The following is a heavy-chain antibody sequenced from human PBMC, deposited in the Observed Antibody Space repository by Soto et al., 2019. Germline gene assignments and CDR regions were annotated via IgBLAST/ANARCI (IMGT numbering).Heavy chain of an antibody. V-gene: IGHV4-31*03. CDR3: XXXXXXXXYKIISYSFDY. J-gene: IGHJ4*02. Sequence: QVQLQESGPGLVKPSQTLSLTCTVSGDSVSSGGAYWSWIRQHPGKGLEWIGYIYYSGSANYTPSLKSRLTISLDTSQNQVSLRLSXXXXXXXXVXXXXXXXXXXYKIISYSFDYWGRGTLVTVSS. D-gene: IGHD1-20*01. CDR2: IYYSGSA. CDR1: GDSVSSGGAY.